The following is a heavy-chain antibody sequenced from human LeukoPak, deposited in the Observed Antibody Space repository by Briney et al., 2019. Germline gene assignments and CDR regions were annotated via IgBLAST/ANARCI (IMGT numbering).Heavy chain of an antibody. Sequence: PSETLSLTCTVSGGSISSGGYYWSWIRQPPGKGLEWIGYIYHSGSTYYNPSLKSRVTISVDTSKNQFSLKLSSVTAADTAVYYCARDAELGIAAAGLTGFDPWGQGTLVTVSS. D-gene: IGHD6-13*01. CDR2: IYHSGST. J-gene: IGHJ5*02. CDR3: ARDAELGIAAAGLTGFDP. V-gene: IGHV4-30-2*01. CDR1: GGSISSGGYY.